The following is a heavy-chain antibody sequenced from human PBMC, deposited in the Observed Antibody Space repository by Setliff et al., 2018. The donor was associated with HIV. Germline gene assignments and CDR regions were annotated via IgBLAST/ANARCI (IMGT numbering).Heavy chain of an antibody. V-gene: IGHV1-2*02. CDR2: INPKFGGT. Sequence: ASVKVSCKASGYSFTDYYFHWVRQAPGQGLGWMGWINPKFGGTLYAQNFRGRVTMTRDVSINTVYLELSSLRSDDTAVYYCARDLSTHWSGYSLGFWGPGTLVTVSS. CDR1: GYSFTDYY. D-gene: IGHD3-3*01. J-gene: IGHJ4*02. CDR3: ARDLSTHWSGYSLGF.